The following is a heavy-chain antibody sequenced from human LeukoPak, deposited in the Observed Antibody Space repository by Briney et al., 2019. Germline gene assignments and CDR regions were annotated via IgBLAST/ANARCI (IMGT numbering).Heavy chain of an antibody. J-gene: IGHJ4*02. CDR2: IYYSGST. CDR1: GGSISSGGYY. V-gene: IGHV4-31*03. Sequence: SQTLSLTCTVSGGSISSGGYYWSWIRQHPGKGLEWIGYIYYSGSTYYNPSLKSRVTISVDTSKNQFSLKLSSVTAADTAVYYCARFFSGVTMVRGVYYFDYWGQGTLVTVSS. D-gene: IGHD3-10*01. CDR3: ARFFSGVTMVRGVYYFDY.